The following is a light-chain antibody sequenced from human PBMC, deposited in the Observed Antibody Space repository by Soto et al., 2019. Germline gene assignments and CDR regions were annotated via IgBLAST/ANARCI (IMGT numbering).Light chain of an antibody. Sequence: QSALTQPRSVSGSPGQSVTISCTGTSSDVGGHNYVSWYQQHPGKAPKLMISSVSKRPSGVPDRFSGSKSGNTASLTISGLQAEDEAGYYCCSYAGSYTYVFGTGTKVTVL. CDR1: SSDVGGHNY. CDR2: SVS. J-gene: IGLJ1*01. CDR3: CSYAGSYTYV. V-gene: IGLV2-11*01.